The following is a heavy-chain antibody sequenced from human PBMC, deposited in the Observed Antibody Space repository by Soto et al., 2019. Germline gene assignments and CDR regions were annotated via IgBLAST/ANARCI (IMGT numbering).Heavy chain of an antibody. CDR3: ARLPFRSGWAVGSGAFDI. D-gene: IGHD6-19*01. CDR1: GGSISSSSYY. CDR2: MYYSGST. J-gene: IGHJ3*02. Sequence: QLQLQESGPGLVKPSETLSLTCTVFGGSISSSSYYWGWIRQPPGKGLEWIGNMYYSGSTYYNPSLKSRVTISVDTSKNQFFLKLSSVTAADTAVYYCARLPFRSGWAVGSGAFDIWGQGTMVTDSS. V-gene: IGHV4-39*01.